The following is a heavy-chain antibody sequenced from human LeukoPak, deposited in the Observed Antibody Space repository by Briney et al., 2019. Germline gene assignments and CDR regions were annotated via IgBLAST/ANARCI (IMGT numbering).Heavy chain of an antibody. CDR3: ARSVYDFWSGYYGY. V-gene: IGHV4-59*01. Sequence: SETLSFTCTVSGGSISSYYWSWIRQPPGKGLEWIGYIYYSGSTNYNPSLKSRVTISADTSKNQFSLKLSSVTAADTAVYYCARSVYDFWSGYYGYWGQGTLVTVSS. D-gene: IGHD3-3*01. J-gene: IGHJ4*02. CDR1: GGSISSYY. CDR2: IYYSGST.